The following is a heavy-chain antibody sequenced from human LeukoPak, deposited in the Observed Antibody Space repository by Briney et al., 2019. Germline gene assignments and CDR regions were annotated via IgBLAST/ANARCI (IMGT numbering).Heavy chain of an antibody. J-gene: IGHJ3*02. V-gene: IGHV4-31*03. D-gene: IGHD6-19*01. CDR2: IYYSGST. CDR1: GGSISSGGYY. CDR3: ARDLNRYSSDWVSI. Sequence: PSETLSLTCTVSGGSISSGGYYWSWIRQHPGKGLEWIGYIYYSGSTYYNPSLKSRVTISVDTSKNQFSLKLSSVTAADTAVYYCARDLNRYSSDWVSIWGQGTMVTVSS.